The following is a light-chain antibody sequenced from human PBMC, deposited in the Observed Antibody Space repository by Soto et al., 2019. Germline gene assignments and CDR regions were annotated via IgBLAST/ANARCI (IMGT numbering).Light chain of an antibody. J-gene: IGLJ2*01. V-gene: IGLV3-1*01. CDR2: QDS. CDR3: QAWDNSLV. Sequence: SYELTQPPSVSVSPGQTASITCSGDKLGDKYACWYQQKPGQSPVLGIYQDSKRPSGIPERFSGSNSGNTATLTISGTQAMYEADYYCQAWDNSLVVGGGTKLTVL. CDR1: KLGDKY.